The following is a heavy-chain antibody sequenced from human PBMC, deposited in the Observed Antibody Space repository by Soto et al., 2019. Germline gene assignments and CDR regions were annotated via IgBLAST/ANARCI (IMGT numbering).Heavy chain of an antibody. CDR1: GGSVSSGSYY. CDR2: IYYSGST. D-gene: IGHD4-4*01. J-gene: IGHJ6*02. Sequence: PSETLSLTCTVSGGSVSSGSYYWSWIRQPPGKGLEWIGYIYYSGSTNYNPSLKSRVTISVDTSKNQFSLKLSSVTAADTAVYYCARSDYSSHNLGDYGMDVWGQGTAVTVS. V-gene: IGHV4-61*01. CDR3: ARSDYSSHNLGDYGMDV.